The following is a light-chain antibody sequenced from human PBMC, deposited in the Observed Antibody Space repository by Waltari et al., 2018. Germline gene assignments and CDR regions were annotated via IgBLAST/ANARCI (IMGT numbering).Light chain of an antibody. CDR3: HQHYTTPWT. CDR2: WAS. V-gene: IGKV4-1*01. J-gene: IGKJ1*01. CDR1: RSVFYTDNNKNY. Sequence: DIAMTQSPDSLAVSLGERATINCKSSRSVFYTDNNKNYLTWYHRKPGQPPQLLISWASTRESGVPDRFIGIGSGTDLTLTISSLQAEDVAVYYCHQHYTTPWTFGQGTLVEL.